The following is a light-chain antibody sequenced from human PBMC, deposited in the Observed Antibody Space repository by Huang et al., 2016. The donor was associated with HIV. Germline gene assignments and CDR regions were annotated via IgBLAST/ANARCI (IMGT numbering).Light chain of an antibody. J-gene: IGKJ2*01. Sequence: DIQMTQSPSSLSASVGDRVTLPCRTSQDIGSHLNWYQQRPGRAPKLLIYVSSTLQSVVPSRFSGGGSGTDFTLTISNLQPEDFATYYCQHSYVSLGYTFGQGTKLEI. CDR2: VSS. V-gene: IGKV1-39*01. CDR3: QHSYVSLGYT. CDR1: QDIGSH.